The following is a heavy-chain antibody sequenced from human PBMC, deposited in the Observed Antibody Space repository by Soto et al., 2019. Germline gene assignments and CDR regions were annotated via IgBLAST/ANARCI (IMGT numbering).Heavy chain of an antibody. CDR2: ISTTSFTI. CDR1: GFSFSTYD. V-gene: IGHV3-48*02. Sequence: PGGSLRLSCVASGFSFSTYDMDWVRQAPGKAPEWIAHISTTSFTIYYADSVKGRFTISRDNVRNSLYLEMKSLRDEDTAVYYCARARCFDGSCYSAQDFWGKGIQVTVS. CDR3: ARARCFDGSCYSAQDF. D-gene: IGHD2-15*01. J-gene: IGHJ4*02.